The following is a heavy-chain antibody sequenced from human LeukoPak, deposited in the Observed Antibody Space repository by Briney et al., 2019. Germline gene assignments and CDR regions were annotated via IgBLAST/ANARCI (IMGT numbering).Heavy chain of an antibody. CDR3: ARFVTVTAGDY. J-gene: IGHJ4*02. V-gene: IGHV3-74*01. CDR1: GFPFSGSW. CDR2: IIGDGSVT. Sequence: GGPVRLSCAASGFPFSGSWMHWVRQTPGEGRVWVSRIIGDGSVTSYADPVKGRFTISRDNAKSTVYLQMNSLRDEDTAVYYCARFVTVTAGDYWGQGTLVTVSS. D-gene: IGHD2-21*02.